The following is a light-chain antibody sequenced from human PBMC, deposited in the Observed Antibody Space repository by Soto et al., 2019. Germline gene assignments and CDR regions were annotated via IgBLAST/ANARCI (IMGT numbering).Light chain of an antibody. CDR2: GAS. CDR1: QSVSSSY. CDR3: QQYGSSPGT. J-gene: IGKJ1*01. Sequence: EIVLTQSPGTLSLSPGERATLSCRASQSVSSSYLAWYQQKPGQAPRLLINGASSRATGIPDRFSGSGSGTASTLTIGRLEPEDVAVYYCQQYGSSPGTFGQGTKMEIK. V-gene: IGKV3-20*01.